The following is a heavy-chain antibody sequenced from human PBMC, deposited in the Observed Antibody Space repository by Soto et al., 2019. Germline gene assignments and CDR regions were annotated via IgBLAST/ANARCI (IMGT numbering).Heavy chain of an antibody. CDR1: GFTFSRYS. D-gene: IGHD3-16*01. CDR3: ARALTLYSMDV. Sequence: GGSLRLSCAASGFTFSRYSMNWVRQAPGKGLEWVSYISSSSSTIYYAASVKGRFTISRDNAKNSLYLQMNSLRVEDTAVYYCARALTLYSMDVWGKGTTVTVSS. V-gene: IGHV3-48*01. J-gene: IGHJ6*04. CDR2: ISSSSSTI.